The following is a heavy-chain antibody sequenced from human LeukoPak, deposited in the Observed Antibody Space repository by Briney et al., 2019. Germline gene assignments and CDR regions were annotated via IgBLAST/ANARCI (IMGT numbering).Heavy chain of an antibody. V-gene: IGHV1-46*01. CDR1: GYTFTSYY. D-gene: IGHD2-8*01. CDR2: INPSGGST. CDR3: ARDYVDDIPMIKDY. J-gene: IGHJ4*02. Sequence: GASVTVSCTASGYTFTSYYMHWVRQAPGQGLEWMGIINPSGGSTTYAQRFQGRVTLTRDTSTSTVYMELSSLRSEDTAVYYCARDYVDDIPMIKDYRGQGTLVTVFS.